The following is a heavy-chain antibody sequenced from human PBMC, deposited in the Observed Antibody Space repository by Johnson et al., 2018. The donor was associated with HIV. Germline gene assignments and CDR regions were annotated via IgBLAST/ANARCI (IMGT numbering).Heavy chain of an antibody. V-gene: IGHV3-30-3*01. D-gene: IGHD6-6*01. CDR3: ARDPSAGEQLDDAFDI. CDR2: ISYDGSNK. Sequence: QVQLVESGGGVVQPGRSLRLSCAASGFTFSSYAMHWVRQAPGKGLEWVAVISYDGSNKYYADSVKGRFTISRDNSKNTLSLQLNSLRPEDTAVYYCARDPSAGEQLDDAFDIWGQGTMVTVSS. CDR1: GFTFSSYA. J-gene: IGHJ3*02.